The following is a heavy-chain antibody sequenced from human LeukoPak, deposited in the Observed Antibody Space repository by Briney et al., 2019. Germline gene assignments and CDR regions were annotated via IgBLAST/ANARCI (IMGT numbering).Heavy chain of an antibody. D-gene: IGHD2-2*02. CDR3: TTGHCSSTSCYTDYYYYYYMDV. CDR2: IKSKTDGGTT. V-gene: IGHV3-15*01. Sequence: KPGGSLRLSCAASGFTFSNAWMSSVRQAPGKGQEWVGRIKSKTDGGTTDYAARVKGRFTISRDDSKNTLYLQMNGLKTEDTAVYYCTTGHCSSTSCYTDYYYYYYMDVWGQGTTVTVSS. J-gene: IGHJ6*03. CDR1: GFTFSNAW.